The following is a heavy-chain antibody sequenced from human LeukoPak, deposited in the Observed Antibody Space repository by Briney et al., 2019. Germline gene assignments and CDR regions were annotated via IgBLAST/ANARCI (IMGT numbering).Heavy chain of an antibody. J-gene: IGHJ4*02. CDR2: IRSDGTT. CDR1: GFSFDDYA. D-gene: IGHD4/OR15-4a*01. V-gene: IGHV3-23*01. CDR3: AKGGEFYGGLFDS. Sequence: PGGSLRLSCEASGFSFDDYAMSWVRQAPGKGLEWVSTIRSDGTTDYADSVKGRFTISRDDSKNTLYLQMNSLRAEDTAVYYCAKGGEFYGGLFDSWGQGTLVTVSS.